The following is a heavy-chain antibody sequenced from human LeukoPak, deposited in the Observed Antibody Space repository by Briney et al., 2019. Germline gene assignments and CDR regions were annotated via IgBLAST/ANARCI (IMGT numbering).Heavy chain of an antibody. CDR3: ARNMGYSYGPPDAFDI. Sequence: APVKVSCKASGYTFTSYAMHWVRQAPGQRLEWMGWINAGNGNTKYSQKFQGRVTITRDTSASTAYMELSSLRSEDTAVYYCARNMGYSYGPPDAFDIWGQGTMVTVSS. J-gene: IGHJ3*02. CDR2: INAGNGNT. CDR1: GYTFTSYA. D-gene: IGHD5-18*01. V-gene: IGHV1-3*01.